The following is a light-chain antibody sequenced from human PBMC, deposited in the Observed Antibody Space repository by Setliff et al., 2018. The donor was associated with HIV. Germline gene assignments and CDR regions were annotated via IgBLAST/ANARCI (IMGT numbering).Light chain of an antibody. CDR1: SSDVGNYNL. V-gene: IGLV2-8*01. Sequence: QSVLTQPASVSGSPGQSITISCTGTSSDVGNYNLVSWYQQHPGKAPKIMIYEVSKRPSGVPDRFSGSESGNTASLTVSGLQTEDEADYYCSSYAGSNNYVFGTGTKVTVL. CDR3: SSYAGSNNYV. CDR2: EVS. J-gene: IGLJ1*01.